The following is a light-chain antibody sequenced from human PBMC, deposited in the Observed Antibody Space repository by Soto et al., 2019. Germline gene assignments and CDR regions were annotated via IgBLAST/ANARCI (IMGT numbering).Light chain of an antibody. CDR1: SSDVGGYNF. Sequence: QSVLTQPASVSGSPGQSITISCTGTSSDVGGYNFVSWYQQHPGKAPKLIIYDVSNRPSGVSYRFSGSKSGNTASLTISGLQDEDEANYYCSSNRVRSTNVFGPGTKVTVL. J-gene: IGLJ1*01. CDR3: SSNRVRSTNV. V-gene: IGLV2-14*01. CDR2: DVS.